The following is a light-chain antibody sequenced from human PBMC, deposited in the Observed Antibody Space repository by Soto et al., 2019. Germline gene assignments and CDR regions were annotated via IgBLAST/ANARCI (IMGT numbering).Light chain of an antibody. CDR3: QQHDHGPYT. J-gene: IGKJ2*01. CDR1: QTIRSN. V-gene: IGKV3-15*01. Sequence: EIVMTQSPATLSVSPGERATLSCRASQTIRSNLAWHQQKPGQATRLLIYGASARATGVPARFSGSGSGTEFTLTVSSLQSEDFAVYYCQQHDHGPYTCGQVTKLEIK. CDR2: GAS.